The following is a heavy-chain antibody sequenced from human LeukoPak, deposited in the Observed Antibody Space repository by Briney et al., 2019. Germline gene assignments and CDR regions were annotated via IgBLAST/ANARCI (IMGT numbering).Heavy chain of an antibody. Sequence: ASVKVSCKTSGYTFTTYAMHWVRQAPGQRLEWMGWLNGVNGNTKYSQRFQGRVTITWDTSASAAYMELSSLTSEDTAVYYCAKGNTYGFDYWGQGTLVTVSS. CDR3: AKGNTYGFDY. V-gene: IGHV1-3*01. D-gene: IGHD5-18*01. CDR2: LNGVNGNT. CDR1: GYTFTTYA. J-gene: IGHJ4*02.